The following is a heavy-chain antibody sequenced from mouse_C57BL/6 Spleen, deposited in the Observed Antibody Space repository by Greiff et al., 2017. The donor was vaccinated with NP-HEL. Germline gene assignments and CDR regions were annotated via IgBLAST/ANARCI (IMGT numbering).Heavy chain of an antibody. CDR2: ISSGSSTI. CDR3: ARGDRSNYSLHWYFDV. CDR1: GFTFSDYG. Sequence: EVKLVESGGGLVKPGGSLKLSCAASGFTFSDYGMHWVRQAPEKGLEWVAYISSGSSTIYYADTVKGRFTIYRDNAKNTLFLQMTSLRSEDTAMYYCARGDRSNYSLHWYFDVWGTGTTVTVSS. J-gene: IGHJ1*03. D-gene: IGHD2-5*01. V-gene: IGHV5-17*01.